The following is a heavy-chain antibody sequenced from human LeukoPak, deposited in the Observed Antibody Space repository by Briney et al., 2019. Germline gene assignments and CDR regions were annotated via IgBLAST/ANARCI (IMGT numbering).Heavy chain of an antibody. D-gene: IGHD3-22*01. CDR3: ARDGYYYDSSGYVDY. CDR1: GFTFSSYS. J-gene: IGHJ4*02. Sequence: PGGSLRLSCAASGFTFSSYSMNWVRQAPGKGLEWVSSISSSSSCIYYADSVKGRFTISRDNAKNSLYLQMNSLRAEDTAVYYCARDGYYYDSSGYVDYWGQGTLVTVSS. CDR2: ISSSSSCI. V-gene: IGHV3-21*01.